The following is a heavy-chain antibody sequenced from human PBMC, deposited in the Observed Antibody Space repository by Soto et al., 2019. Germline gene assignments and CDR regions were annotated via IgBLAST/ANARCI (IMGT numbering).Heavy chain of an antibody. V-gene: IGHV1-18*01. CDR2: ISAYNGNT. CDR3: ASMVRGVTLEASYVMDV. Sequence: QVQLVQSGAAVKKPGASVKVSCKASGYTFTSYGISWVRQAPVQGLEWMGWISAYNGNTNYAQKLQGRVKMTTDTSTSTAYMELRSQRSDDTAVYYCASMVRGVTLEASYVMDVWGQGTTVTVSS. J-gene: IGHJ6*02. D-gene: IGHD3-10*01. CDR1: GYTFTSYG.